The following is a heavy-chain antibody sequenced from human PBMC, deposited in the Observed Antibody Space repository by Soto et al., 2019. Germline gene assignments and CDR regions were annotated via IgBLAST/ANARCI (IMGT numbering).Heavy chain of an antibody. CDR1: GFSISRYW. J-gene: IGHJ4*02. Sequence: EVQLVQSGGGLVQPGGSLRLSCAASGFSISRYWMHWVRQAPGKGLEWVSRINSDGGSRGYADSVKGRFTISRDNRRKTLYLQMNSLRVEDTAVYYCGTGVLAGYLGLGSLVTVSS. CDR2: INSDGGSR. D-gene: IGHD3-10*01. CDR3: GTGVLAGY. V-gene: IGHV3-74*01.